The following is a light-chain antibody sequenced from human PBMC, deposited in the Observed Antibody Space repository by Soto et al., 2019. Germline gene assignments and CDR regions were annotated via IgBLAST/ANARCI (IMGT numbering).Light chain of an antibody. CDR1: SSDVGGYNY. V-gene: IGLV2-14*01. Sequence: QPALTQPASVSGSPGQSITISCTGTSSDVGGYNYASWYQQQSGKAPKLMIHEVSNRPSGVSNRFSGSKSGNTASLTISGLQAEDEADYYCSSYTSSRAYVFGIGTKVTVL. J-gene: IGLJ1*01. CDR3: SSYTSSRAYV. CDR2: EVS.